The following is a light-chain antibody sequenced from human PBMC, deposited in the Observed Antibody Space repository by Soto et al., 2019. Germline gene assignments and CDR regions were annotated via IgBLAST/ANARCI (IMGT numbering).Light chain of an antibody. Sequence: IVMTQTPLSLSVTPGQPASISCKSSQSLLHSDGKTYLYWYLLRPGQPPQLLMSEVSDRFSGVPDRFSGTGSGTDFTLTISRVEAEDVGLYSCMQTTQLPLTFGPGTKVEVK. V-gene: IGKV2D-29*01. CDR3: MQTTQLPLT. J-gene: IGKJ1*01. CDR1: QSLLHSDGKTY. CDR2: EVS.